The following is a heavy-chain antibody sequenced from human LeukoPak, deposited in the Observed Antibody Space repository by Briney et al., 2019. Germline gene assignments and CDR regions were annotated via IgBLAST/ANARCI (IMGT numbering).Heavy chain of an antibody. CDR3: ARFRHDYGDSYFDY. Sequence: SETLSLTCTVSGGSISRYYWSWIRQPPGKGLEWIGYFYYSGSTNYNPSLKSRVTMSVDTSKNQFSLKLSSVTAADTAVYYCARFRHDYGDSYFDYWGQGTLVTVS. D-gene: IGHD4-17*01. CDR2: FYYSGST. V-gene: IGHV4-59*01. CDR1: GGSISRYY. J-gene: IGHJ4*02.